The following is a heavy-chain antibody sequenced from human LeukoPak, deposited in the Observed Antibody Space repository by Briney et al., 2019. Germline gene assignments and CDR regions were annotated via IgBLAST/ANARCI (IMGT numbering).Heavy chain of an antibody. Sequence: PSETLSLTCTVSGDSISSYYWNWIRQPPGKGLEWIGYIYYSGSTNYNPSLKSRVTISVDTSKNQFSLNLSSVTAADTAVYYCARGFVAAAGTGWYFDLWGRGTLSLSPQ. CDR2: IYYSGST. CDR3: ARGFVAAAGTGWYFDL. V-gene: IGHV4-59*01. CDR1: GDSISSYY. D-gene: IGHD6-13*01. J-gene: IGHJ2*01.